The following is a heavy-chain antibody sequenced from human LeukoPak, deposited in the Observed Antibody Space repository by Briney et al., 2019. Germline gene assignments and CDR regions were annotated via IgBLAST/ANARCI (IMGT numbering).Heavy chain of an antibody. CDR2: IIPIFGTA. V-gene: IGHV1-69*06. CDR1: GYTFTGYY. D-gene: IGHD3-22*01. J-gene: IGHJ5*02. Sequence: SVKVSCKASGYTFTGYYMHWVRQAPGQGLEWMGGIIPIFGTANYAQKFQGRVTITADKSTSTAYMELSSLRSEDTAVYYCARAKVVVIPNWFDPWGQGTLVTVSS. CDR3: ARAKVVVIPNWFDP.